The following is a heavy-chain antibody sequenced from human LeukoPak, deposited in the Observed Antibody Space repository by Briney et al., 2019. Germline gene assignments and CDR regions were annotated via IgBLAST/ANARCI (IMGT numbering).Heavy chain of an antibody. D-gene: IGHD3-10*01. CDR1: GFTFSSYN. CDR3: ARGYYGSGSYYKY. J-gene: IGHJ4*02. CDR2: ISSSSSYI. Sequence: GGSLRLSCAASGFTFSSYNMNWVRQAPGKGLEWVASISSSSSYIYCADSVKGRFTISRDNAKNSLYLQMNSLRAEDTAVYYCARGYYGSGSYYKYWGQGALVTVSS. V-gene: IGHV3-21*01.